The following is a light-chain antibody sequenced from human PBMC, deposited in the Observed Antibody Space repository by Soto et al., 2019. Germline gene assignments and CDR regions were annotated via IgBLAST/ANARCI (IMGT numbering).Light chain of an antibody. CDR2: RDV. V-gene: IGLV3-9*01. Sequence: SYELTQPLSVSVALGQTARITCGGNNIGSKNVHWYQHKPGQAPVLVIYRDVNRPSGIPERFSGSNSGNTVTLTISRAQAGDEADYYCQVWDSSTAAWVFGGGTKLTVL. CDR1: NIGSKN. CDR3: QVWDSSTAAWV. J-gene: IGLJ3*02.